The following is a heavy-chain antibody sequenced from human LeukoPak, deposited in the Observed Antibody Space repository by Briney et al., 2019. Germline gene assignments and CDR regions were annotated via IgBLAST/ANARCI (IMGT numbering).Heavy chain of an antibody. D-gene: IGHD6-6*01. J-gene: IGHJ6*03. CDR2: IYHSGST. Sequence: SETLSLTCTVSGYSISSGYYWGWMRQPPGKGLEWIGSIYHSGSTYYNPSLKSRVTISVDTSKNQFSLKLSSVTAADTAVYYCARGLWGSSSYYYYYMDVWGKGTTVTVSS. CDR1: GYSISSGYY. V-gene: IGHV4-38-2*02. CDR3: ARGLWGSSSYYYYYMDV.